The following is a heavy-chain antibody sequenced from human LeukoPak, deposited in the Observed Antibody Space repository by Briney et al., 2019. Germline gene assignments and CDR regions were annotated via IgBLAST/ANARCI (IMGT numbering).Heavy chain of an antibody. J-gene: IGHJ4*02. D-gene: IGHD6-13*01. Sequence: ASVKVSCKASGGTFSSYAISWARQAPGQGLEWMGGIIPIFGTANYAQKFQGRVTITADESTSTAYMELSSLRSEDTAVYYCARDNSSSWYRFHCVYWGQGTLVTVSS. V-gene: IGHV1-69*13. CDR1: GGTFSSYA. CDR3: ARDNSSSWYRFHCVY. CDR2: IIPIFGTA.